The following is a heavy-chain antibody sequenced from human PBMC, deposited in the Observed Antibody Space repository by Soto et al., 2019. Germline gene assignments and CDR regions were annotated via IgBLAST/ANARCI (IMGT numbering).Heavy chain of an antibody. Sequence: QITLKESGPPLVKPTQTLTLTCTFSGFSLSSTRMAVGWIRQPPGKALEWLALIYWDDDKRYSPFLKSRLTITKDTSKNQVGLTMSNMDPVDTAXYYXXXXXXXXXXXYXDYWGQGTLVTVSS. CDR1: GFSLSSTRMA. CDR2: IYWDDDK. J-gene: IGHJ4*02. CDR3: XXXXXXXXXXYXDY. V-gene: IGHV2-5*02.